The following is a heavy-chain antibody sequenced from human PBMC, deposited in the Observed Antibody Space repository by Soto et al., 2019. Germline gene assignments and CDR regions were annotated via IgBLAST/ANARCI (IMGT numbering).Heavy chain of an antibody. J-gene: IGHJ4*02. CDR2: ISYRGTT. V-gene: IGHV4-4*02. Sequence: QVQLQESGPGLVEPSETLSLTCAVSGGSISETYWWRWVRQPPGKGLEWIGEISYRGTTHYNSSLRSRVTISMDTSRNQISLTLISVTAADSASYYCARHIGVTGTRGFDHWGQGTRVSVSS. CDR1: GGSISETYW. D-gene: IGHD6-19*01. CDR3: ARHIGVTGTRGFDH.